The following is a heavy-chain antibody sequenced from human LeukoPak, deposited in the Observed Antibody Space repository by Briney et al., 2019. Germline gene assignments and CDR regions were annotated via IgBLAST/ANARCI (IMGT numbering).Heavy chain of an antibody. CDR1: RFTFSSYS. CDR3: VRDLDSVAFF. V-gene: IGHV3-21*01. Sequence: GGSLRLSCAASRFTFSSYSMNWVRQAPGKGLEWVSSISSSSSYIYYADSVKGRFTISRDNAKNSLYLQMNSLRAEDTAVYYCVRDLDSVAFFWGQGTLVTVSS. D-gene: IGHD1-1*01. J-gene: IGHJ4*02. CDR2: ISSSSSYI.